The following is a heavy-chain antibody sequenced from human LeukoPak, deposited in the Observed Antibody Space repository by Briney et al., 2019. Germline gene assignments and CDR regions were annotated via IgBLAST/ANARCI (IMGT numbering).Heavy chain of an antibody. CDR2: IYWDDGK. V-gene: IGHV2-5*02. Sequence: SGPTLVKPTQTLTLTCTFSGFSLSTSAVGVGWIRQPPGKALEWLALIYWDDGKRYSSSLKSRLTITKDTSKNQVVLAMSNMDPVDTATYYCAHRNPQSMAYYFDYWGQGTLVTVSS. CDR3: AHRNPQSMAYYFDY. J-gene: IGHJ4*02. CDR1: GFSLSTSAVG. D-gene: IGHD2/OR15-2a*01.